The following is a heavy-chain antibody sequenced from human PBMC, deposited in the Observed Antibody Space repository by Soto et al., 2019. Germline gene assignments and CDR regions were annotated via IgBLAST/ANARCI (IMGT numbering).Heavy chain of an antibody. D-gene: IGHD2-2*01. CDR3: ARTLRCTSTSCSDYFDY. CDR2: ISAYNGNT. V-gene: IGHV1-18*04. Sequence: QVQLVQSGSEVKKPGASVKVSCKASGYTLTNYGISWVRQAPGQGLEWMGWISAYNGNTNYAQNLQGRVTMTTDTSTSTAYMELRSLRSDDTAVYYCARTLRCTSTSCSDYFDYWGQGTLVTVSS. J-gene: IGHJ4*02. CDR1: GYTLTNYG.